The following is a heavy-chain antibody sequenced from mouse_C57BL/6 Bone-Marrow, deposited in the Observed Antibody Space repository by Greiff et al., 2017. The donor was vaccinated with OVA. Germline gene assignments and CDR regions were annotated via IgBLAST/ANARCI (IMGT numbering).Heavy chain of an antibody. D-gene: IGHD2-4*01. CDR1: GFTFSSYC. CDR2: ISSGGSYT. CDR3: ARYDYGGAMDY. Sequence: EVQVVESGGDLVKPGGSLKLSCAASGFTFSSYCMSWVRQTPDKRLEWVATISSGGSYTYYPDSVKGRFTISRDNAKNTLYLQMSSLKSEDTAMYYCARYDYGGAMDYWGQGTSVTVSS. V-gene: IGHV5-6*01. J-gene: IGHJ4*01.